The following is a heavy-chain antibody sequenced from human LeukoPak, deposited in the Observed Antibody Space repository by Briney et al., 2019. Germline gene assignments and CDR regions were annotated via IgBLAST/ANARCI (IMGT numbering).Heavy chain of an antibody. Sequence: KPSETLSLTCTVSGGSISSNYWSWIRQPAGKRLEWIGRIYSSGATQYNPSLESRVTMSLDTSKNQFSLKLTSVTAADTAVYYCATPSTGGRFDPWGQGTLVTVSS. J-gene: IGHJ5*02. D-gene: IGHD1-14*01. CDR3: ATPSTGGRFDP. CDR2: IYSSGAT. CDR1: GGSISSNY. V-gene: IGHV4-4*07.